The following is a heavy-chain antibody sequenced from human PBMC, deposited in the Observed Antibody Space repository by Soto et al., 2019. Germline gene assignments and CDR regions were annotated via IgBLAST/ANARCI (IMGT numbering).Heavy chain of an antibody. D-gene: IGHD3-3*01. CDR3: ARDNDFWSGSYMDV. CDR2: ITNSGGTT. CDR1: GFTFSSCA. J-gene: IGHJ6*03. Sequence: GGSLRLSCAASGFTFSSCAMSWVRQAPGKGLEWVSGITNSGGTTYYADSVKGRFTISRDNSKNTLYLQMNSLRAEDTAVYYCARDNDFWSGSYMDVWGKGTTVTVSS. V-gene: IGHV3-23*01.